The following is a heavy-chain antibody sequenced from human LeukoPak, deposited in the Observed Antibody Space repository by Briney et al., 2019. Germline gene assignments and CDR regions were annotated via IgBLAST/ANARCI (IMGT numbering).Heavy chain of an antibody. V-gene: IGHV1-69*13. D-gene: IGHD2-2*01. J-gene: IGHJ6*03. CDR1: GYTFSSYY. CDR3: ARDPVVVVPAAINYMDV. Sequence: GASVKVSCKASGYTFSSYYMHWVRQAPGQGLEWMGGIIPIFGTANYAQKFQGRVTITADESTSTAYMELSSLRSEDTAVYYCARDPVVVVPAAINYMDVWGKGTTVTVSS. CDR2: IIPIFGTA.